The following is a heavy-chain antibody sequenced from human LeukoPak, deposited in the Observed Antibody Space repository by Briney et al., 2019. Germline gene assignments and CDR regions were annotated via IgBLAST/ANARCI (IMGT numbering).Heavy chain of an antibody. CDR2: IKHSGST. Sequence: PSETLLLTCGVYGGRFSGYYWSWIRQPPGKGLEWIGDIKHSGSTNYNPSLKSRVTISVDTSKNQFSLKLSSVTAADTAVYYCARGPLRYYFDYWGQGTLVTVSS. V-gene: IGHV4-34*01. J-gene: IGHJ4*02. CDR1: GGRFSGYY. CDR3: ARGPLRYYFDY.